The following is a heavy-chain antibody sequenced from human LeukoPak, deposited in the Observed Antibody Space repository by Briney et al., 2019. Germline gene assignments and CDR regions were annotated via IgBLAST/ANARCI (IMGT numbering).Heavy chain of an antibody. J-gene: IGHJ4*02. CDR1: GGSISGYY. CDR2: VYYSGNT. V-gene: IGHV4-59*01. Sequence: SETLSLTCTVSGGSISGYYWSWIRQSPGRGLEWIGYVYYSGNTNYNPSLKSRLTISLDTAKNQFSLKLSSVTSADTAVYYCARGEYEDLVDNWSQGTLVTVSS. CDR3: ARGEYEDLVDN. D-gene: IGHD1-26*01.